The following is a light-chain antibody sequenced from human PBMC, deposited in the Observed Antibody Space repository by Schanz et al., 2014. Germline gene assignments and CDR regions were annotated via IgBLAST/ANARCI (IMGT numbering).Light chain of an antibody. V-gene: IGKV3D-20*02. Sequence: EIVLTQSPGTLSLSPGERATLSCRASQSVSSSYLAWYQQKPGQAPRLLIYETSNRATGIPARFSGSGSGTDFTLTISSLEPEDFAVYYCQRRSNWSWTFGQGTKVEIK. CDR3: QRRSNWSWT. J-gene: IGKJ1*01. CDR1: QSVSSSY. CDR2: ETS.